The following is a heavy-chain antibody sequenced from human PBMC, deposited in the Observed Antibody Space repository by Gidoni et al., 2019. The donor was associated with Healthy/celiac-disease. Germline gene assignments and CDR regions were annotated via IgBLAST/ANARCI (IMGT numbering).Heavy chain of an antibody. V-gene: IGHV4-39*01. CDR3: ARQQLVRSPWFDP. D-gene: IGHD6-13*01. CDR1: GGSISSSSYY. CDR2: IYYSGST. Sequence: QLQLQESGPGLVKPSETLSLTCTVSGGSISSSSYYWGWIRQPPGKGLEWIGSIYYSGSTYYNPSLKSRVTIAVDTSKNQCSLKLSSVTAADTAVYYCARQQLVRSPWFDPWGQGTLVTVSS. J-gene: IGHJ5*02.